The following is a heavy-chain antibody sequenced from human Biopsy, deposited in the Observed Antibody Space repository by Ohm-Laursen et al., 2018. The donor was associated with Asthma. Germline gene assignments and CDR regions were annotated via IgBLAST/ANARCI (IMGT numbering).Heavy chain of an antibody. CDR1: GGSISSDY. CDR3: ARGQGRGIQLWSLDP. CDR2: IHNSGNT. Sequence: SDTLSLTCTVSGGSISSDYWSWLRQSPGKGLEWIGYIHNSGNTNYNPSLKGRVTISLDTSKNHFSLRLSFVTAADTAVYFCARGQGRGIQLWSLDPWGQGILVTVSS. D-gene: IGHD5-18*01. V-gene: IGHV4-59*07. J-gene: IGHJ5*02.